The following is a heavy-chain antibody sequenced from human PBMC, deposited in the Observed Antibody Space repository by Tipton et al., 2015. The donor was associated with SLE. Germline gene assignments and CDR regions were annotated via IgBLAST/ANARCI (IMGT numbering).Heavy chain of an antibody. Sequence: GLVKPSQTLSLTCAISGDSVSSNSAAWNWIRQSPSRGLEWLGRTYYRSKWYNDYAVSVKSRITINPDTSKNQFSLQLNSVTPEDTAVYYCARVGDYSDSSGYRYYYYYMDVWGKGTTVTVSS. V-gene: IGHV6-1*01. J-gene: IGHJ6*03. CDR3: ARVGDYSDSSGYRYYYYYMDV. D-gene: IGHD3-22*01. CDR1: GDSVSSNSAA. CDR2: TYYRSKWYN.